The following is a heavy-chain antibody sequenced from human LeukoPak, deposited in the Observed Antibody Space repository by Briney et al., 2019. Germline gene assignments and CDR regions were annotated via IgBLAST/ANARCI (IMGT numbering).Heavy chain of an antibody. CDR3: AKVRDCSSTSCYRNYGMDV. CDR2: LSNTGVGT. Sequence: GGSLRLSCAASGFTFSSYAMSWVRQAPGKGLEWVSTLSNTGVGTYYTDSVKGRFTISRDNSKNTLYLQMNSLRVEDTAVYYCAKVRDCSSTSCYRNYGMDVWGQGTTVTVSS. CDR1: GFTFSSYA. V-gene: IGHV3-23*01. J-gene: IGHJ6*02. D-gene: IGHD2-2*01.